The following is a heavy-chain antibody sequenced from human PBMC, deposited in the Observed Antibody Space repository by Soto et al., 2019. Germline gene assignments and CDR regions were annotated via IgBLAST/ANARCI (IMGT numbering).Heavy chain of an antibody. J-gene: IGHJ3*01. CDR3: AKSKSGAPEDAFDV. Sequence: PGGSLRLSCAASGFTFKDYAMHWVRQAPGEGLEWVSGISWNSGNTDYADSVKGRFTISRDNAKNSLYLQMYSLGTGDTALYYCAKSKSGAPEDAFDVWGQGTMVTVSS. V-gene: IGHV3-9*01. CDR2: ISWNSGNT. CDR1: GFTFKDYA. D-gene: IGHD5-12*01.